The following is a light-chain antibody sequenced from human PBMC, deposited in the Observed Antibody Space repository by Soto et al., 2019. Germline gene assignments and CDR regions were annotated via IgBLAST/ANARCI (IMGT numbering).Light chain of an antibody. V-gene: IGKV4-1*01. J-gene: IGKJ1*01. CDR2: WAS. CDR3: HQYYRSPRS. CDR1: QSVLYSSNNKNY. Sequence: DIVMTQSPDSLAVSLGARATINCKSSQSVLYSSNNKNYLAWYQQKPGQPPRLLIYWASTRESGVPDRFSGSGSGTDFTLTISSLQAEDVAVYYCHQYYRSPRSFGQGTEVDVK.